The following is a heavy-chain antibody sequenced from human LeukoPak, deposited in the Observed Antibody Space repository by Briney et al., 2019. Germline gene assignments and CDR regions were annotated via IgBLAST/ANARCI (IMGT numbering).Heavy chain of an antibody. V-gene: IGHV3-7*01. D-gene: IGHD3-10*01. CDR1: GFTFTTYW. Sequence: PGGSLRLSCAASGFTFTTYWMSWVRQPPGKGLEWVASIKQDGSEKYYVDSVKGRFTISRDNAKNSLYLQMNSLRVEDTAIYYWVKVAHYYYGSESYYFFEHWGQGTPVTASS. J-gene: IGHJ4*02. CDR2: IKQDGSEK. CDR3: VKVAHYYYGSESYYFFEH.